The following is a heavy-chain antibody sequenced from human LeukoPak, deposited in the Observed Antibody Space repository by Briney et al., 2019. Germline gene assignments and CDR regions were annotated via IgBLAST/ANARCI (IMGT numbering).Heavy chain of an antibody. J-gene: IGHJ6*03. CDR2: INPNSGNT. CDR1: GYTFTSYY. Sequence: ASVKVSCKASGYTFTSYYMHWARQAPGQGLEWMGIINPNSGNTGYAQKFQGRVTMTRNTSISTAYMELSSLRSEDTAVYYCARAGYDILTGYQPPYYYYYMDVWGKGTTVTISS. V-gene: IGHV1-8*02. CDR3: ARAGYDILTGYQPPYYYYYMDV. D-gene: IGHD3-9*01.